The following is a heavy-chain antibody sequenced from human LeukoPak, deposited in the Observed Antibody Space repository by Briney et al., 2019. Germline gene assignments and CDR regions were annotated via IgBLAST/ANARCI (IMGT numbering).Heavy chain of an antibody. J-gene: IGHJ4*02. CDR1: GFTFSSYG. CDR3: ARRLGHYYDSSGWWDYFDY. CDR2: IRYDGSNK. V-gene: IGHV3-30*02. D-gene: IGHD3-22*01. Sequence: PGGSLRLSCAASGFTFSSYGMHWVRQAPGKGLEWVAFIRYDGSNKYYADSVKGRFTISRGNAKNSLYLQMNSLRAEDTAVYYCARRLGHYYDSSGWWDYFDYWGQGTLVTVSS.